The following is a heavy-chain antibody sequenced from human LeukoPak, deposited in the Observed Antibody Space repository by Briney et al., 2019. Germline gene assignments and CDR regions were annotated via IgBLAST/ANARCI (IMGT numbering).Heavy chain of an antibody. CDR2: ISSSSSTI. CDR3: ARDRAAGIYYYYMDV. Sequence: TGGSLRLSCAASGFTFSSYSMNWVRQAPGKGLEWVSYISSSSSTIYYADSVKGRFTISRDNAKNSLYLQMNSLRAEDTAVYYCARDRAAGIYYYYMDVWGKGTTVTVSS. D-gene: IGHD6-13*01. V-gene: IGHV3-48*01. CDR1: GFTFSSYS. J-gene: IGHJ6*03.